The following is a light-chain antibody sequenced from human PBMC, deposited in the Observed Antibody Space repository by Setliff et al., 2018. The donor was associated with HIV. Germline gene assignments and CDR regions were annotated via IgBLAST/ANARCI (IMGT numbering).Light chain of an antibody. Sequence: QSALTQPASVSGSPGQSITISCTGSSSDVGGYNYVSWYQQHPGKAPKLMIYAVSNRPSGVSNRFSGSNSGNTATLTISRVEAGDEADYYCQVWDSSSDHPYVFGTGTKVTVL. V-gene: IGLV2-14*03. CDR3: QVWDSSSDHPYV. CDR2: AVS. J-gene: IGLJ1*01. CDR1: SSDVGGYNY.